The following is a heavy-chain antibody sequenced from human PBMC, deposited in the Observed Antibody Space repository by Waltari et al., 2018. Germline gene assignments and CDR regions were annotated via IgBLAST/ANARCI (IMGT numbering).Heavy chain of an antibody. D-gene: IGHD4-4*01. CDR2: IKEEGSEK. CDR3: ARGSSYQDYYGMDV. Sequence: EVQLVESGGGLVQPGGSLRLSCAASGFTFSSYWMSWVRQAPGKGLVWVANIKEEGSEKYYVDSVKGRFTISRDNAKNSLYLQMNSLRAEDTAVYYCARGSSYQDYYGMDVWGQGTTVTVSS. J-gene: IGHJ6*02. V-gene: IGHV3-7*01. CDR1: GFTFSSYW.